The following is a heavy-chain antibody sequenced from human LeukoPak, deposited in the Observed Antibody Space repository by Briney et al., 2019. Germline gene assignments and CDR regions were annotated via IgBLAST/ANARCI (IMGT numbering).Heavy chain of an antibody. CDR3: ARVAEWFGESPSPFDY. V-gene: IGHV1-18*01. CDR2: ISAYNGNT. CDR1: GYTFTSYG. Sequence: ASVKVSCKASGYTFTSYGISWVRQAPGQGLEWMGWISAYNGNTNYAQKLQGRVTVTTDTSTSTAYMELRSLRSDDTAVYYCARVAEWFGESPSPFDYWGQGTLVTVSS. D-gene: IGHD3-10*01. J-gene: IGHJ4*02.